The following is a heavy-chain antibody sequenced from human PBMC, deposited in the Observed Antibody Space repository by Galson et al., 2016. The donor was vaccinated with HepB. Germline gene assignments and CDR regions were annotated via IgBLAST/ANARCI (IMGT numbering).Heavy chain of an antibody. J-gene: IGHJ4*02. CDR2: ISGSRTTM. V-gene: IGHV3-11*01. CDR1: GFFFSNYY. Sequence: SLRLSCAASGFFFSNYYMGWIRHSPGKGLEWVSYISGSRTTMDYADSVKRRFTISRDNGKNSIFLHMNSLRAEDTAVYYCARQVITIHPYYFDYWGQGTLVTVSS. D-gene: IGHD3-9*01. CDR3: ARQVITIHPYYFDY.